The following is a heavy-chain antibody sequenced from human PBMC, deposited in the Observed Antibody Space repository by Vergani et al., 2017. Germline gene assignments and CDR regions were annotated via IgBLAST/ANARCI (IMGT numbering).Heavy chain of an antibody. CDR3: ANSVIAGNVGVAYFGMDV. J-gene: IGHJ6*02. CDR2: IIPIFGTA. V-gene: IGHV1-69*01. D-gene: IGHD2/OR15-2a*01. Sequence: QVQLVQSGAEVKKPGSSVKVSCKTSGGTFKSNTFSWVRQAPGQGLEWMGGIIPIFGTADYAQDFQGRLSITADESTSTVYMELSSLRSDDTAIYYCANSVIAGNVGVAYFGMDVWGRGTTVTVSS. CDR1: GGTFKSNT.